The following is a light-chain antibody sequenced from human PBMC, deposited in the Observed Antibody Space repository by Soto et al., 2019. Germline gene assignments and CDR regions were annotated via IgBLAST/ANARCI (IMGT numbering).Light chain of an antibody. CDR3: QQYNSYPWT. V-gene: IGKV1-5*03. Sequence: DIQMTQSPSTLSASVGDRVTITCRASQSISSWLAWYQQKPGKAPKLLIYKASNLESGVPSRFSGSGSGTEFPLTISSLQPDDFATYYCQQYNSYPWTFGQGTKVEIK. J-gene: IGKJ1*01. CDR1: QSISSW. CDR2: KAS.